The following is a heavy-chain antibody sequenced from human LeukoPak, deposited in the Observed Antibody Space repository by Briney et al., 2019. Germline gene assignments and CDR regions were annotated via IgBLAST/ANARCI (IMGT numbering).Heavy chain of an antibody. V-gene: IGHV3-23*01. CDR3: ASRGYTYGFDS. D-gene: IGHD5-18*01. CDR1: GLTFSNYV. CDR2: ISGSDGST. Sequence: GGSLRLSCAASGLTFSNYVMSWVRQAPGKGLEWVSAISGSDGSTWYADSVKGRSTVSRDNSKNTLYLQMNSLRAEDTAVYYCASRGYTYGFDSWGQGMLVTVSS. J-gene: IGHJ4*02.